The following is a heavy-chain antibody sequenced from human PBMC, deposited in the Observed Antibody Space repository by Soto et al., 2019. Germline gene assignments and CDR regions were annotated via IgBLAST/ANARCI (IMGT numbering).Heavy chain of an antibody. V-gene: IGHV3-74*01. Sequence: PGGSLRLSCAASGFTFSSYWMHWVRQAPGKGLVWVSRVKGDGSDTTYADSVKGRFTISRDNTKNTLYLQMNSLRPEDTAVYYCARAQWLADDAFDIWGHGTMVTRLL. CDR3: ARAQWLADDAFDI. D-gene: IGHD6-19*01. CDR1: GFTFSSYW. J-gene: IGHJ3*02. CDR2: VKGDGSDT.